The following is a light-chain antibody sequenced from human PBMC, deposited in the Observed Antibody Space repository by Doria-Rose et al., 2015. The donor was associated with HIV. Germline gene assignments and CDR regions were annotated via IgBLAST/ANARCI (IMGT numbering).Light chain of an antibody. Sequence: QPVLAQPPSVSGAPGQRVAISCTGSSSNIGAGFDVHWYRPCTGTDPTLLIHGNTNRPSGVPDRFSGSKSGTSASLAISGLRAEDEADYYCQSYDSRLSVYVFGTGTKVTVL. CDR3: QSYDSRLSVYV. J-gene: IGLJ1*01. CDR1: SSNIGAGFD. CDR2: GNT. V-gene: IGLV1-40*01.